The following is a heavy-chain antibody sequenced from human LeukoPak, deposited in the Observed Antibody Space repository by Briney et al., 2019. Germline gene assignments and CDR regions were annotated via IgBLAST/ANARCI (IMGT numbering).Heavy chain of an antibody. CDR1: GFTVSTYY. J-gene: IGHJ5*02. CDR3: ARDGLEQWLVRGKWFDP. Sequence: GGSLRLSCAVSGFTVSTYYMSWVRQVPGKGLEWVSVIYSGGSTYYADSVKGRFTISRDNSKNTLYLQMNSLRAEDTAVYYCARDGLEQWLVRGKWFDPWGQGTLVTVSS. V-gene: IGHV3-66*01. D-gene: IGHD6-19*01. CDR2: IYSGGST.